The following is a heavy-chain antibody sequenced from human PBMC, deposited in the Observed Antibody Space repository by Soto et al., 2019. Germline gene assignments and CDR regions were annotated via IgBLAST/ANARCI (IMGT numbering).Heavy chain of an antibody. D-gene: IGHD3-22*01. J-gene: IGHJ4*02. CDR2: ISSSSSTI. CDR3: ARDRLYYYDSSGYPSRTDY. CDR1: GFTFSSYS. Sequence: PGGSLRLSCAASGFTFSSYSMNWVRQAPGKGLEWVSYISSSSSTIYYADSVKGRFTISRDNAKNSLYLQMNSLRDEDTAVYYCARDRLYYYDSSGYPSRTDYWGQGTLVTVSS. V-gene: IGHV3-48*02.